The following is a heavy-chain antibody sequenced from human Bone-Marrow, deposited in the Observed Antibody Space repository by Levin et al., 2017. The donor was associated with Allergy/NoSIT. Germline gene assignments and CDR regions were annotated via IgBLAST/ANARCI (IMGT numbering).Heavy chain of an antibody. V-gene: IGHV3-48*03. CDR3: ARDPRVGGYLRYFDY. D-gene: IGHD6-13*01. CDR2: ISSSGSTI. CDR1: GFTFSSYE. J-gene: IGHJ4*02. Sequence: GGSLRLSCAASGFTFSSYEMNWVRQAPGKGLEWVSYISSSGSTIYYADSVKGRFTISRDNAKNSLYLQMNSLRAEDTAVYYCARDPRVGGYLRYFDYWGQGTLVTVSS.